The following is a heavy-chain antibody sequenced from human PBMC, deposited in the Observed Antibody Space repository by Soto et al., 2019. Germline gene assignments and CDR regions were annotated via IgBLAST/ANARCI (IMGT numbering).Heavy chain of an antibody. CDR3: AKDNVPAAPVAVAVDY. J-gene: IGHJ4*02. CDR2: ISGSGGST. Sequence: GGSLRLSCAASGFTFSSYAMSWVRQAPGKGLEWVSAISGSGGSTYYADSVKGRFTISRDNSKNTLYLQMNSLRAEDTAVYYCAKDNVPAAPVAVAVDYWGQGTLVTVSS. V-gene: IGHV3-23*01. CDR1: GFTFSSYA. D-gene: IGHD6-19*01.